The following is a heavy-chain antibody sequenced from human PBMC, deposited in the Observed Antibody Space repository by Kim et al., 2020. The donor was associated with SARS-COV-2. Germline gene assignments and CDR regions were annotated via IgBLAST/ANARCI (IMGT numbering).Heavy chain of an antibody. CDR1: GGTFSSYA. D-gene: IGHD4-17*01. CDR3: SRVASVPGDYGDWGPFDP. CDR2: IITILGIE. V-gene: IGHV1-69*04. J-gene: IGHJ5*02. Sequence: SVKVSCKASGGTFSSYAISWVRQAPGQGPEWMGRIITILGIENYAQKFQGRVTITADKSTSTAYMELSSLRSEDTAVYFCSRVASVPGDYGDWGPFDPWGQGTLVTVSS.